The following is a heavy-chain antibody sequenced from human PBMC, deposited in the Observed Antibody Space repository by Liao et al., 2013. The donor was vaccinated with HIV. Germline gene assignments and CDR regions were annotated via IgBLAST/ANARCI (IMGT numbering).Heavy chain of an antibody. CDR2: IYFTGST. D-gene: IGHD1-1*01. J-gene: IGHJ4*02. Sequence: QLQLQESGPGLVRPSETLSLTCAVSGVSIDTHYWGWIRQPPGRGLEWIGRIYFTGSTYYNPSLKNRVTISVDTSKNHFSLTLTSVTAADTAVYYCATNDVVSSTLDYWGQGNPGHRLL. V-gene: IGHV4-39*07. CDR1: GVSIDTHY. CDR3: ATNDVVSSTLDY.